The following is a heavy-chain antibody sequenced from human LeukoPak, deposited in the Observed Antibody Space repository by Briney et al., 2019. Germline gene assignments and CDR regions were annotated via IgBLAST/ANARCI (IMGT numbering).Heavy chain of an antibody. J-gene: IGHJ4*02. CDR1: GGSISSSSYY. CDR2: IYYSGST. CDR3: ASRELLPQTPFDY. D-gene: IGHD1-26*01. V-gene: IGHV4-39*01. Sequence: SETLSLTCTVSGGSISSSSYYWGWIRQPPGKGLEWIGSIYYSGSTYYNPSLKSRVTISVDTSKNQISLKLSSVTAADTAVYYCASRELLPQTPFDYWGQGTLVTVSS.